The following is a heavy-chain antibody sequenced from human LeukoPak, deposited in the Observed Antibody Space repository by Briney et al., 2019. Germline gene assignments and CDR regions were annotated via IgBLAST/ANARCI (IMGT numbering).Heavy chain of an antibody. D-gene: IGHD3-9*01. Sequence: SETLSLTCTVSGGSISSYYWSWIRQPPGKGLEWIGYIYYSGSTNYNPSLKSRVTISVDTSKNQFSLKLSSVTAADTAVYYCARRYFDWSHALYYYYGMDVWDQGTTVTVSS. CDR1: GGSISSYY. V-gene: IGHV4-59*12. CDR2: IYYSGST. J-gene: IGHJ6*02. CDR3: ARRYFDWSHALYYYYGMDV.